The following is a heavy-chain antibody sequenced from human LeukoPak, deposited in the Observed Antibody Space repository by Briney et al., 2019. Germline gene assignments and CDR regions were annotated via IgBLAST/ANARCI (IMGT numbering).Heavy chain of an antibody. V-gene: IGHV1-8*03. CDR3: ARGRLWFRALYSSSNAPFDY. CDR1: GYTFTSYD. J-gene: IGHJ4*02. Sequence: GASVKVSCKASGYTFTSYDINWVRQATGQGLEWMGWMNPNSGNTGYAQKFQGRVTITRNTSISTAYMELSSLRSEDTAVYYCARGRLWFRALYSSSNAPFDYWGQGTLVTVSS. CDR2: MNPNSGNT. D-gene: IGHD6-13*01.